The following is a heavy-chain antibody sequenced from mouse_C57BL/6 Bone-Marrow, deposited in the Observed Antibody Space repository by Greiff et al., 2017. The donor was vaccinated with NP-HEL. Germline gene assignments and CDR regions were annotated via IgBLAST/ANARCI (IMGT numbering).Heavy chain of an antibody. V-gene: IGHV1-69*01. CDR3: ARGNYDRYYYAMDY. Sequence: QVQLQQPGAELVMPGASVKLSCKASGYTFTSYWMHWVKQRPGQGLEWIGELDPSDSYTNYNQKFKGKSTLTVDKSSSTAYMQLSSLTSEDSAVYYCARGNYDRYYYAMDYWGQGTSVTVSS. CDR2: LDPSDSYT. CDR1: GYTFTSYW. J-gene: IGHJ4*01. D-gene: IGHD2-4*01.